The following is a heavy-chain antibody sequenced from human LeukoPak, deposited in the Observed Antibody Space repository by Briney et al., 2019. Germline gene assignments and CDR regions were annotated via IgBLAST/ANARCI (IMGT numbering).Heavy chain of an antibody. D-gene: IGHD4-11*01. V-gene: IGHV3-30-3*01. Sequence: PGGSLRLSCAASGFTFSSYAMHWVRQAPGKGLEWVAVISYDGSNKYYADSVKGRFTISRDNSKNTLYLQMNSLRAEDTAVYYCVKDPPSPDSNSNYLFHYWGQGTLVTVSS. CDR3: VKDPPSPDSNSNYLFHY. CDR1: GFTFSSYA. CDR2: ISYDGSNK. J-gene: IGHJ4*02.